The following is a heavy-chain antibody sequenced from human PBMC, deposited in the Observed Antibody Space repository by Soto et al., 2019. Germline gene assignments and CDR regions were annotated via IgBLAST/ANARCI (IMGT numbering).Heavy chain of an antibody. V-gene: IGHV4-30-4*01. CDR2: IYYSGST. Sequence: SETLSLTCTVSGGSISSGDYYWSWIRQPPGKGLEWIGHIYYSGSTYYNPSLKSRVTISVDTSKNQFSLKLSSVTAADTAVYYCAREIQPYYYESSGYYYVKKWFHPWGQGTLVTVSS. CDR3: AREIQPYYYESSGYYYVKKWFHP. D-gene: IGHD3-22*01. CDR1: GGSISSGDYY. J-gene: IGHJ5*02.